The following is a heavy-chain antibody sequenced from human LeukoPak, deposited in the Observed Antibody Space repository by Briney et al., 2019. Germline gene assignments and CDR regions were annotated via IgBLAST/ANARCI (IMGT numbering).Heavy chain of an antibody. Sequence: PSETLSLTCTVSGGSISSSSYYWGWIRQPPGKRLEWIGSIYYSGSTYYNPSLKSRVTISVDTSKNQFSLKLSSVTAADTAVYYCARVKGYFDAFDIWGQGTMVTVSS. V-gene: IGHV4-39*07. J-gene: IGHJ3*02. CDR1: GGSISSSSYY. CDR2: IYYSGST. CDR3: ARVKGYFDAFDI. D-gene: IGHD1-1*01.